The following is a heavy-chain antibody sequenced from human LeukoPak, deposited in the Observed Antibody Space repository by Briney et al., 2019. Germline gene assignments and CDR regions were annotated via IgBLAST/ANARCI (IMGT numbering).Heavy chain of an antibody. Sequence: GGSLRLSCAASGFTFSSYWMSWVRQAPGKGLEWVANIKQDGSEKYYVDSVKGRFTISRDNAKNSLYLQMNSLRAEGTAVYYCARESYDILTGYPSPLDYWGQGTLVTVSS. V-gene: IGHV3-7*01. J-gene: IGHJ4*02. CDR1: GFTFSSYW. CDR3: ARESYDILTGYPSPLDY. CDR2: IKQDGSEK. D-gene: IGHD3-9*01.